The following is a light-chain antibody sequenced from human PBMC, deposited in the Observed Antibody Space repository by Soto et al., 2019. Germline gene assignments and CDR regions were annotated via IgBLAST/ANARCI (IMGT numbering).Light chain of an antibody. CDR2: GAS. Sequence: EIVLTQSPGSLSLSPGEGATLSCRASQSVSSSFFAWYQQKPGQAPSLLIYGASRRATGVPDRFSGSGSGTDFTLSISRREPEDFGGYYCQQCDPSVTFGQGTKVEIK. CDR3: QQCDPSVT. V-gene: IGKV3-20*01. J-gene: IGKJ1*01. CDR1: QSVSSSF.